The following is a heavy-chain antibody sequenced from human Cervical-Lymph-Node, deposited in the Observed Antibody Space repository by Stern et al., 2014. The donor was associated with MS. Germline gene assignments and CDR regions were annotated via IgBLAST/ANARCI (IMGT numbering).Heavy chain of an antibody. D-gene: IGHD6-19*01. V-gene: IGHV3-23*04. CDR3: AKVYGSGPFDY. Sequence: EMQLVESGGTLVPPGGSLRLSCAASGFTFSSYAMSWVRQAPGKGLEWVSVISGSDGSTFYSDSVKGRFTISRDNSKNTLFLQMNSLRAEDTAVYYCAKVYGSGPFDYWGQGTLVTVSS. CDR2: ISGSDGST. J-gene: IGHJ4*02. CDR1: GFTFSSYA.